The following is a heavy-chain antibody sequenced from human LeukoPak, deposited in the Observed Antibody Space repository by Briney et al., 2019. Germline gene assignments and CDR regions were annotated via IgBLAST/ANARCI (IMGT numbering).Heavy chain of an antibody. CDR3: ARDLGTMIVVV. Sequence: GGSLRLSCAASGFTVSSNYMSWVRQAPGKGLEWVSVIYSGGSTYYADSVKGRFTISRDNSKNTLYLQMNSLRAEDTAVYYCARDLGTMIVVVWGQGTLDTVSS. CDR1: GFTVSSNY. CDR2: IYSGGST. J-gene: IGHJ4*02. D-gene: IGHD3-22*01. V-gene: IGHV3-66*01.